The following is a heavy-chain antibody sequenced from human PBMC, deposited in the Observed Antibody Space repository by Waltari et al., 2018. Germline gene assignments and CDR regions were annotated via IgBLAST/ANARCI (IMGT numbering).Heavy chain of an antibody. CDR2: IYTSGSN. D-gene: IGHD1-26*01. V-gene: IGHV4-61*02. CDR1: GGSIDRGRYS. Sequence: QVQLQESGPGLLKPSQTLSLTCTVSGGSIDRGRYSWSWIRQPAGKGREWIGRIYTSGSNNNNPSLKRRVTRSVDTSKNQFSLNLSSVTAADTAGYYCARGPLLSKVDYWGQGTLVTVSS. J-gene: IGHJ4*02. CDR3: ARGPLLSKVDY.